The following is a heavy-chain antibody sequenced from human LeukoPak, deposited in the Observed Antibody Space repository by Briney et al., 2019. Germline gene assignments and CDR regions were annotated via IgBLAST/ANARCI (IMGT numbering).Heavy chain of an antibody. Sequence: GGSLRLSCAASGFTFSDYYMSWIRQAPGKGLEWVSYISSSGSTIYYADSVKGRFTISRDNAKNSLYLQMNSLRAEDTAVYYCARIAYCGGDCYSPFYAFDIWGQGTMVTVSS. CDR3: ARIAYCGGDCYSPFYAFDI. V-gene: IGHV3-11*04. J-gene: IGHJ3*02. CDR1: GFTFSDYY. D-gene: IGHD2-21*02. CDR2: ISSSGSTI.